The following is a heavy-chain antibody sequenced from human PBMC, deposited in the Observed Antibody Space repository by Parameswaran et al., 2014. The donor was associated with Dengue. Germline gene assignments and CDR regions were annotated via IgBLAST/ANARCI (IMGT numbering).Heavy chain of an antibody. Sequence: WIRQPPGKGLEWIGYIYYSGSTNYNPSLKSRVTISVDTSKNQFSLKLSSVTAADTAVYYCARDGGSTGARYYYGMDVWGQGDHGHRLL. J-gene: IGHJ6*02. CDR3: ARDGGSTGARYYYGMDV. D-gene: IGHD3-16*01. V-gene: IGHV4-59*01. CDR2: IYYSGST.